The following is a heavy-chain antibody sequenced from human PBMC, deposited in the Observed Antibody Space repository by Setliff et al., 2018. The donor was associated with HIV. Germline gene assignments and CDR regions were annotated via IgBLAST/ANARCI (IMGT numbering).Heavy chain of an antibody. CDR2: ISGLGGGTI. V-gene: IGHV3-48*01. D-gene: IGHD6-13*01. CDR1: GFTFDSYS. J-gene: IGHJ3*02. Sequence: LRLSCATSGFTFDSYSIIWVRQAPEKGLEWVSYISGLGGGTIYYADSVRGRFTISRDDAEKSVYLQMNSLRAEDTAVYYCATSSSSWYGDAFDIWGQGTMVTVSS. CDR3: ATSSSSWYGDAFDI.